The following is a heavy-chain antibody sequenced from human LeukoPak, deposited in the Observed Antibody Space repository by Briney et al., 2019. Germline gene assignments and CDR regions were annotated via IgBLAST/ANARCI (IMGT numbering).Heavy chain of an antibody. Sequence: PGGSLRLSCAASGFTFSSYAMHWVRQAPGKGLEYVSSISSDGGSTYYTNSVKGRFTISRDNSKNTLDLQMGSLRGEDMAVYYCARCPPYSSGWYDFDYWGQGTLVTVSS. J-gene: IGHJ4*02. CDR2: ISSDGGST. CDR1: GFTFSSYA. V-gene: IGHV3-64*01. D-gene: IGHD6-19*01. CDR3: ARCPPYSSGWYDFDY.